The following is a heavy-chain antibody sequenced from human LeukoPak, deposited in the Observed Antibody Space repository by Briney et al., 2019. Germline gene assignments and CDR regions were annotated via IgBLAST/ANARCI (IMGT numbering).Heavy chain of an antibody. V-gene: IGHV4-34*01. D-gene: IGHD2-21*01. CDR1: GVSFSGYY. Sequence: SETLSLTCAVYGVSFSGYYWNWIRHSSGKGLEWIGEVNYSGSTNYNPSLKSRVTISVDTSKNQFSLKLTSVTAADTAVYWCARGIPRFDSWGQGTKVTVSS. CDR3: ARGIPRFDS. J-gene: IGHJ3*01. CDR2: VNYSGST.